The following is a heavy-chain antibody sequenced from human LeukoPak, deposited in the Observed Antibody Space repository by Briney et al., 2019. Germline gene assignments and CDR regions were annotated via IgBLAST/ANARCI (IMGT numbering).Heavy chain of an antibody. CDR1: GYFFTGYY. CDR2: INSGGGST. J-gene: IGHJ6*02. D-gene: IGHD1-1*01. CDR3: ARDQGGTTAHGLDV. V-gene: IGHV1-46*01. Sequence: ASVKVSCKASGYFFTGYYIHWVRQAPGQGLEWMGMINSGGGSTNYAQKFQGRVTMTRDTSTSTVYMELSSLTSEDTAVYYCARDQGGTTAHGLDVWGQGTTATVSS.